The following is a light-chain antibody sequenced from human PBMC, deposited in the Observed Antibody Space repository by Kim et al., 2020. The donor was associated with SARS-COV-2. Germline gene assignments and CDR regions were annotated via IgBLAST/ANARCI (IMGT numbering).Light chain of an antibody. CDR1: SSDVGGYTS. Sequence: GQPITISCTGTSSDVGGYTSVSWYQQHPGKAPKLMIFDVSNRPSGVSNRFSGSKSGNTASLTISGLQAEDEADYYCMSYRRGSTYVFGSGTKVTVL. CDR2: DVS. J-gene: IGLJ1*01. V-gene: IGLV2-14*03. CDR3: MSYRRGSTYV.